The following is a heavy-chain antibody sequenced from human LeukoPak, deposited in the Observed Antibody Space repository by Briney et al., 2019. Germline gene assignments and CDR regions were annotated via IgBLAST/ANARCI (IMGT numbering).Heavy chain of an antibody. V-gene: IGHV3-23*01. CDR2: ISSSGVNT. Sequence: PGGSLRLSCAASRLTFSIYAMNWVRQAPGKGPEWVSGISSSGVNTYYADSVKGRFTISRDNSKNTLYLQMNSLRVEDTAIYYCTKDDYGEIWFDPWGQGTLVTVSS. D-gene: IGHD4-17*01. CDR1: RLTFSIYA. J-gene: IGHJ5*02. CDR3: TKDDYGEIWFDP.